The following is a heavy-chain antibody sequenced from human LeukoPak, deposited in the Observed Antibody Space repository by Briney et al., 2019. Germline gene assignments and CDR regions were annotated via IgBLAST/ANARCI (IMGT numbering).Heavy chain of an antibody. CDR1: GGSISSYY. J-gene: IGHJ1*01. V-gene: IGHV4-59*01. Sequence: SETLSLTCTVSGGSISSYYWSWIRQPPGKGLEWIGYIYYSGSTNYNPSLKSRVTISVDTSKNQFSLKLSSVTAADTAVYYCARPGYSSGWSWFFQYWGEGTLVTVSS. D-gene: IGHD6-19*01. CDR3: ARPGYSSGWSWFFQY. CDR2: IYYSGST.